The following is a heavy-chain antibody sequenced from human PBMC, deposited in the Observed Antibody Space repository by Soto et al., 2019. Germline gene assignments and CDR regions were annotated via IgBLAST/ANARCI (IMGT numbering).Heavy chain of an antibody. J-gene: IGHJ4*02. Sequence: GGSLRLSCAASGFTFSSYEMNWVRQAPGKGLEWVSYISSSGSTIYYADSVKGRFTISRDNAKNSLYLQMNSLRAEDTAVYYCARDQSGFSSGYDDYWGQGTLVTVSS. D-gene: IGHD3-3*01. V-gene: IGHV3-48*03. CDR1: GFTFSSYE. CDR3: ARDQSGFSSGYDDY. CDR2: ISSSGSTI.